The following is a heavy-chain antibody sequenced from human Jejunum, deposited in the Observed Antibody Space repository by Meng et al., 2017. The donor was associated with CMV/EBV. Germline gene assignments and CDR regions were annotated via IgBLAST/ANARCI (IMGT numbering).Heavy chain of an antibody. Sequence: SFSMTWVRQAPGKGLEWVAASSGSGFGAFYADSVKGRFTISRDNSKNTVYLQMNSLRVEDTAVYFCVRAEGVVVPAAILFYYAMDVWGQGTTVTVSS. CDR2: SSGSGFGA. CDR3: VRAEGVVVPAAILFYYAMDV. V-gene: IGHV3-23*01. J-gene: IGHJ6*02. D-gene: IGHD2-2*01. CDR1: SFS.